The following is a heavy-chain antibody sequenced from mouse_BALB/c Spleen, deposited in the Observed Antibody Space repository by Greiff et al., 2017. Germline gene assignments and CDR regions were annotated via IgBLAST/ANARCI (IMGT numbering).Heavy chain of an antibody. D-gene: IGHD2-1*01. V-gene: IGHV1-80*01. CDR3: ARNGNYDFYYAMDY. CDR1: GYAFSSYW. CDR2: IYPGDGDT. Sequence: VQLQQSGAELVRPGSSVKISCKASGYAFSSYWMNWVKQRPGQGLEWIGQIYPGDGDTNYNGKFKGKATLTADKSSSTAYMQLSSLTSEDSAVYFCARNGNYDFYYAMDYWGQGTSVTVSS. J-gene: IGHJ4*01.